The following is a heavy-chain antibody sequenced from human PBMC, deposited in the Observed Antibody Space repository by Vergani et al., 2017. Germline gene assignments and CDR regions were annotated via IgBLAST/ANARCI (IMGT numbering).Heavy chain of an antibody. CDR1: GFTFNSYG. CDR3: ARDCTSGGCPDNYGMDV. J-gene: IGHJ6*02. D-gene: IGHD2-8*01. Sequence: QVQLVESGGGVVQPGGSLRLSCAASGFTFNSYGMHWVRQAPGKGLEWVASIRSDESRRYYGDSMKCPFTISRDNTNNSLFLQLRSLRAKDAAVYYCARDCTSGGCPDNYGMDVWGQGATVTVSS. CDR2: IRSDESRR. V-gene: IGHV3-30*02.